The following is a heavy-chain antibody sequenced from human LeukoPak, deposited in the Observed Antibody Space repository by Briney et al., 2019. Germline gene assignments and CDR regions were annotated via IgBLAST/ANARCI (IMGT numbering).Heavy chain of an antibody. V-gene: IGHV3-7*01. CDR2: IKPDGSEK. CDR1: GFTFSTYW. J-gene: IGHJ4*02. D-gene: IGHD3-9*01. CDR3: ARENYDILAGYGPYYSDY. Sequence: GGSLRHSCAASGFTFSTYWMTWVRQAPGKGLEWVANIKPDGSEKFYVDSVKGRFTISRDNATNSLYLQMNSLRAEDTGLYYCARENYDILAGYGPYYSDYWGQGTNVSVSS.